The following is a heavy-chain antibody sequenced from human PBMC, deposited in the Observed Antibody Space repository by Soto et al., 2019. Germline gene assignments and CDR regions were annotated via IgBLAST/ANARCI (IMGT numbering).Heavy chain of an antibody. Sequence: EVQLVESGGDLVQPGGSLRLSCAASGFTFSNYWMHWVRQVQGKGLVWVSRINSDGSNTIYADSVKGRFTISRDNAKNTLYLQMNSLRVEDTAVYYCAREYSSSRYFDYWGQGTLVTVSS. CDR1: GFTFSNYW. CDR3: AREYSSSRYFDY. V-gene: IGHV3-74*01. J-gene: IGHJ4*02. CDR2: INSDGSNT. D-gene: IGHD6-13*01.